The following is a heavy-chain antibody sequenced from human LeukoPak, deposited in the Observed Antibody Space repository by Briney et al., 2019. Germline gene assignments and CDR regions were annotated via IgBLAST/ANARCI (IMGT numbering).Heavy chain of an antibody. Sequence: PSETLSLTCTVSGGSISSSSYYWGWIRQPPGKGLEWIGSIYYSGSTYYNPSLKSRVTISVDTSKNQFSLKLSSVTAADTAVYYCARHSGGYSSGDFDYWGQGTLVTVSS. V-gene: IGHV4-39*01. J-gene: IGHJ4*02. CDR3: ARHSGGYSSGDFDY. CDR1: GGSISSSSYY. CDR2: IYYSGST. D-gene: IGHD6-19*01.